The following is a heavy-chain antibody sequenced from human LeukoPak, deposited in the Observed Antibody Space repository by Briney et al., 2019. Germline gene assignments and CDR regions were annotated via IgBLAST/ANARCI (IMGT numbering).Heavy chain of an antibody. CDR3: AKGDIDY. Sequence: ASVKVSCKASGYTFTSYYMHWVRQAPGQGLEWMGVINPRDGSTTYAQNFQGRVTMTRDTSTSTVYMELSSLRSEDTAVYYSAKGDIDYWGQGTLVTVSS. CDR2: INPRDGST. J-gene: IGHJ4*02. V-gene: IGHV1-46*01. D-gene: IGHD2-15*01. CDR1: GYTFTSYY.